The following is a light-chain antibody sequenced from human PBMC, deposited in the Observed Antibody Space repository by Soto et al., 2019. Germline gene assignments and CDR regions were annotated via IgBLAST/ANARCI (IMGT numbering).Light chain of an antibody. V-gene: IGLV2-14*03. Sequence: QSVLTQSASVSGSPGQSITISCTGTSSDVGLYNYVSWYRHLPGKAPELIIYDVSNRPSGVSNRFSGSKSANTASLTISGLQAEDEADYYCNSYTSSGTYVFGTGTKVTVL. J-gene: IGLJ1*01. CDR1: SSDVGLYNY. CDR2: DVS. CDR3: NSYTSSGTYV.